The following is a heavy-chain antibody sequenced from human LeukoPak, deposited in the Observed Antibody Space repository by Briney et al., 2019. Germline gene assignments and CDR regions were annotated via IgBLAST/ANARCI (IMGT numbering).Heavy chain of an antibody. CDR2: IIPLVHRT. CDR3: ARDPQAHSYCSSTSCYYFDY. J-gene: IGHJ4*02. V-gene: IGHV1-69*04. Sequence: SVNVSCKASGDTFNSFAISWVRQAPGQGLEWMGRIIPLVHRTNYAQKFQGRVTMTRDTSTSTVYMELSSLRSEDTAVYYCARDPQAHSYCSSTSCYYFDYWGQGTLVTVSS. CDR1: GDTFNSFA. D-gene: IGHD2-2*01.